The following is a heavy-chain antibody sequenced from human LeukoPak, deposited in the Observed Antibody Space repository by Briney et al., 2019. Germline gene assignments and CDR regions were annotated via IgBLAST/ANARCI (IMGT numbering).Heavy chain of an antibody. V-gene: IGHV3-23*01. CDR1: GFTFSSYA. Sequence: GGSLRLCCAASGFTFSSYAMSWVRQAPGKVLEWVSAISGCGGSTYYADSVRRRFTVSSDNAKNSLYLQMNSLRAEDTAVYYCARLKQQLVRLLSRDTTYYYYYYMDVWGKGTTVTVSS. J-gene: IGHJ6*03. CDR3: ARLKQQLVRLLSRDTTYYYYYYMDV. D-gene: IGHD6-13*01. CDR2: ISGCGGST.